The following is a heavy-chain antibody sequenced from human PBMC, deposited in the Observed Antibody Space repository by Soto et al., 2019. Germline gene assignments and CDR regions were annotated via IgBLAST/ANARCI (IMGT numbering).Heavy chain of an antibody. CDR2: IYTSGSP. J-gene: IGHJ4*02. V-gene: IGHV4-4*07. CDR3: ARAGKELFYYYGSLAY. CDR1: GGSSSSFC. D-gene: IGHD3-10*01. Sequence: SVIPCHRCPVSGGSSSSFCFSLIRQHAGKGLEWIGRIYTSGSPNYNPSLKSRVTMSVDTSKNQFSLKLSSVTAADTAVYYCARAGKELFYYYGSLAYWGKGSLVPVTP.